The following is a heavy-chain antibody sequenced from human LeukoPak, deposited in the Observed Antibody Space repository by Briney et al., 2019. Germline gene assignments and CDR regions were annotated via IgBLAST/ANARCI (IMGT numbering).Heavy chain of an antibody. V-gene: IGHV4-4*07. J-gene: IGHJ6*03. CDR2: IYTSGST. CDR1: GGSISSYY. CDR3: ARSYSGSYWDYYYMDV. Sequence: SETLSLTCTVSGGSISSYYWSWIRQPAGKGLEWIGRIYTSGSTNYNPSLKSRVTMSVDTSKNQFSLKLSSVTAADTAVYYCARSYSGSYWDYYYMDVWGKGTTVTVSS. D-gene: IGHD1-26*01.